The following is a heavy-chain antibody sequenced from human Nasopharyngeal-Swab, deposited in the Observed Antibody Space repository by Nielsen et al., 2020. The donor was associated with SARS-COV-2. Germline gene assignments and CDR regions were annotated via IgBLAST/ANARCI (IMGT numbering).Heavy chain of an antibody. CDR3: ARLPHCGGDCPPDV. Sequence: GESLKISCKGSGYTFTSYWIGWVRQMPGKGLEWRGIIYPGDSDTIYGPSFEGQVTISADMSIDTAYLQWSSLKASDTAIYFCARLPHCGGDCPPDVWGQGTSVTVSS. V-gene: IGHV5-51*01. CDR2: IYPGDSDT. D-gene: IGHD2-21*02. CDR1: GYTFTSYW. J-gene: IGHJ6*02.